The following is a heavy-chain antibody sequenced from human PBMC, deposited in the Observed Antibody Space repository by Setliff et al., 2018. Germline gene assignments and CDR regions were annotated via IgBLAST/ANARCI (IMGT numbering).Heavy chain of an antibody. V-gene: IGHV1-69*10. CDR2: TIPLLPLP. CDR1: GGTLSTLA. J-gene: IGHJ4*02. Sequence: RASVKVSCKASGGTLSTLAITWVRQAPGQGLEWMGGTIPLLPLPNYAVKFQGRLTITADESTTTVFMELSNLRSEDTAVYFCARGLPTDTDSWGQGTLVTVSS. CDR3: ARGLPTDTDS. D-gene: IGHD4-4*01.